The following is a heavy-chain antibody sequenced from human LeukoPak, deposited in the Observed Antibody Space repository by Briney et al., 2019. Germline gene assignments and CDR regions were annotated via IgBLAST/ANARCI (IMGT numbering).Heavy chain of an antibody. CDR1: GYTFSNFG. V-gene: IGHV1-18*01. CDR2: ISGNNDNP. D-gene: IGHD2-2*01. Sequence: ASVKVSCKTSGYTFSNFGINWVRQAPGQGLEWMGWISGNNDNPNYGQKFQGRFTVTTDSSTSTAYMELRNLRFDDSAVYYCARDGTSTDDYWGQGTLVTVSS. J-gene: IGHJ4*02. CDR3: ARDGTSTDDY.